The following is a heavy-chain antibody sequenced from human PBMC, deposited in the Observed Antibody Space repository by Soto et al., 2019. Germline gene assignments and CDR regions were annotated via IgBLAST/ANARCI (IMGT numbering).Heavy chain of an antibody. Sequence: EVQLLESGGGLVQPGGSLRLSCAASGFTFSSYAMSWVRQAPGKGLEWVSAISGSGGSTYYADSVKGRFTISRDNSKNTLYLQMNSLRAEDTAVYYCAKDHSVVVPDDAGNAFDICGQGTMVTVSS. CDR2: ISGSGGST. V-gene: IGHV3-23*01. CDR3: AKDHSVVVPDDAGNAFDI. J-gene: IGHJ3*02. CDR1: GFTFSSYA. D-gene: IGHD2-2*01.